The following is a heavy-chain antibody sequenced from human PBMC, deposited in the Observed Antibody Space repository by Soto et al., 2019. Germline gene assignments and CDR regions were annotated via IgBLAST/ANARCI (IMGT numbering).Heavy chain of an antibody. CDR3: GTIKIGDGTDN. CDR2: IGAGSDDT. J-gene: IGHJ4*02. V-gene: IGHV3-23*01. D-gene: IGHD2-15*01. CDR1: GVTFANYP. Sequence: GGSLRLSCIVSGVTFANYPMTWVRQAPGKGLEWVSSIGAGSDDTYHADSVKGRFTISRDNSKNTVYLQMNSLRVEDTAMYYCGTIKIGDGTDNWGQGTQDTVSS.